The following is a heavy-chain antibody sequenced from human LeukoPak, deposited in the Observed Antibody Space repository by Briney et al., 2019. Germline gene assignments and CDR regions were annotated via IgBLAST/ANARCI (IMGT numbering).Heavy chain of an antibody. Sequence: SETLSLTCTVSDYSISSGYYWGWIRQPPGRGVEWTGSLYHTGYTYYNPSLKSRVTISVGTSKNQFSLQPSSVTAEDTAVYYCARVWGDYGLVSYYYHMDVWGKGTTVTVSS. CDR2: LYHTGYT. V-gene: IGHV4-38-2*02. CDR3: ARVWGDYGLVSYYYHMDV. CDR1: DYSISSGYY. D-gene: IGHD4-17*01. J-gene: IGHJ6*03.